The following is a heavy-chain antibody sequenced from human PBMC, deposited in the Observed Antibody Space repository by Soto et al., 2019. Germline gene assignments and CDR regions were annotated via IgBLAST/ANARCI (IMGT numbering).Heavy chain of an antibody. J-gene: IGHJ4*02. Sequence: GASVKVSCKASGYTFTYYHVHWGRQAPGQGLEWMGIINPNGGDTTYAQKFQGRVTMTRDTSTSTVYMEVSSLRSEDTALYYCARVPYNYGVLFYLDYWGQGTLVTVSS. CDR3: ARVPYNYGVLFYLDY. CDR2: INPNGGDT. V-gene: IGHV1-46*01. D-gene: IGHD5-18*01. CDR1: GYTFTYYH.